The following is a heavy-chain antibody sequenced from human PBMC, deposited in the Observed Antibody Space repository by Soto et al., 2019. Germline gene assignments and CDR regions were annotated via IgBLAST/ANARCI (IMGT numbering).Heavy chain of an antibody. CDR1: GGSINSGDYY. V-gene: IGHV4-30-4*01. CDR2: IYYRGST. D-gene: IGHD2-2*01. J-gene: IGHJ4*02. Sequence: SETLSLTCTVSGGSINSGDYYWSWIRQPPGKGLEWIGYIYYRGSTYYNPSLKSRVTISVDTSKNQFSLKVNSVTAADTAVYHCARGGLVPAVNFDYWGQGALVTVSS. CDR3: ARGGLVPAVNFDY.